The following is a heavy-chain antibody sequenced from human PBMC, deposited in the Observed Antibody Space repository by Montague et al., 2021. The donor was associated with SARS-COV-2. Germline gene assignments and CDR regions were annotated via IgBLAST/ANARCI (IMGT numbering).Heavy chain of an antibody. CDR1: GGSISSSSHY. J-gene: IGHJ4*02. CDR3: ARVEAQQLADY. CDR2: IYYSGST. D-gene: IGHD1-1*01. V-gene: IGHV4-39*07. Sequence: SETLSLTCTVSGGSISSSSHYWGWIRQPAGKGLEWIGSIYYSGSTYYNASLKSRVIISVDTSKNQFSLNLSSVTAADTAVYYCARVEAQQLADYWGQGTLVTVSS.